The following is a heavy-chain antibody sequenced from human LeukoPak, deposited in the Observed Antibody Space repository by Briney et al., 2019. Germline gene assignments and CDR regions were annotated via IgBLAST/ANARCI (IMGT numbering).Heavy chain of an antibody. Sequence: SETLSLTCVVYGASFSGYYWSWIRQPPGKGLECLGEINDGGTTNYNPSLKSRVSISIDRSKNHFYLILTSVTAADTATYYCARSFYSNYDKWFDPWGQGTLVTVSS. J-gene: IGHJ5*02. CDR2: INDGGTT. CDR3: ARSFYSNYDKWFDP. D-gene: IGHD4-11*01. V-gene: IGHV4-34*01. CDR1: GASFSGYY.